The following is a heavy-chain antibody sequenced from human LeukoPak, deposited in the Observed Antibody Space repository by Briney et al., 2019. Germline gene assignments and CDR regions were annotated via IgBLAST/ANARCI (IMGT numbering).Heavy chain of an antibody. V-gene: IGHV1-24*01. CDR1: GYTLTELS. CDR2: FDPEDGET. J-gene: IGHJ4*02. Sequence: ASVKVSCKVSGYTLTELSMHWVRPAPGKGLEWMGGFDPEDGETICPQKFPGRVTMTEDTSTDTAYMELSSLRSEDTAVYYCATLYYYDSSGYGRTDYWGQGTLVTVSS. D-gene: IGHD3-22*01. CDR3: ATLYYYDSSGYGRTDY.